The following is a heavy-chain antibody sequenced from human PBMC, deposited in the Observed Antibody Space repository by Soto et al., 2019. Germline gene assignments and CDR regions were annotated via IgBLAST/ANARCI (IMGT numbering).Heavy chain of an antibody. D-gene: IGHD6-19*01. CDR1: GFTFSSYA. CDR2: ISYDGSNK. V-gene: IGHV3-30-3*01. CDR3: VGTDSSGW. J-gene: IGHJ4*02. Sequence: QVQLVESGGGVVQPGRSLRLSCAASGFTFSSYAMNWVRQAPGKGLEWVAVISYDGSNKYYADSVKGRFTISRDNSKNTLYLQMNSLRAEDTAVYYCVGTDSSGWWGQGTLVTVSS.